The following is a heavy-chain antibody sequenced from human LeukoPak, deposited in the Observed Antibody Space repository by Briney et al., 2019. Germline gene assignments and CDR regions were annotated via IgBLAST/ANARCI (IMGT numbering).Heavy chain of an antibody. CDR3: ARGGSTLHSAGGHDIEFYYYYYMDV. V-gene: IGHV4-39*07. J-gene: IGHJ6*03. D-gene: IGHD3-9*01. CDR1: GGSIRSSSYY. CDR2: IYYSGST. Sequence: SETLSLTCTVSGGSIRSSSYYWGWIRQPPGKGLEWIGSIYYSGSTYYNPSLKSRVTISADTSKNQFSLKLSSVTAADTAVYYCARGGSTLHSAGGHDIEFYYYYYMDVWGKGTTVTISS.